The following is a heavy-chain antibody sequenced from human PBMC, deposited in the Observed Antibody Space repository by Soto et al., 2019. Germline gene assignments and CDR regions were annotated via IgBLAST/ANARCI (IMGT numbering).Heavy chain of an antibody. CDR2: IYYST. CDR1: GGSISSGGYY. V-gene: IGHV4-31*03. J-gene: IGHJ4*02. CDR3: ARDPTYSSSPDPYYFDY. D-gene: IGHD6-6*01. Sequence: SETLSLTCTVSGGSISSGGYYWSWIRQHPGKGLEWIGYIYYSTYYNPSLKSRVTISVDTSKNQFSLKLTSVTAADTAVYYCARDPTYSSSPDPYYFDYWGQGTLVTVSS.